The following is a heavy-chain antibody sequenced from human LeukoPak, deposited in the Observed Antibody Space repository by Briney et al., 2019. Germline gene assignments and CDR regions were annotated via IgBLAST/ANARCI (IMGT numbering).Heavy chain of an antibody. CDR2: IIPIFGTA. CDR1: GGTFSSYA. J-gene: IGHJ3*02. Sequence: SVKVSCKASGGTFSSYAISWVRQAPGQGLEWMGGIIPIFGTANYAQKFQGRVTITTDESTSTAYMELSSLRSEDTAVYYCARDRAAAAYDAFDIWGQGTMVTVSS. D-gene: IGHD6-13*01. CDR3: ARDRAAAAYDAFDI. V-gene: IGHV1-69*05.